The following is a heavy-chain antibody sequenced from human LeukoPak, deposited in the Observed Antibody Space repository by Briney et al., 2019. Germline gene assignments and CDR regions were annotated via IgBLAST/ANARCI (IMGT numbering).Heavy chain of an antibody. CDR1: GYTLPELS. J-gene: IGHJ6*04. CDR3: ATNVIAAAGSDYYYYGMDV. D-gene: IGHD6-13*01. Sequence: ASVKVSCQVSGYTLPELSMHWVRQAPGKGLEWMGGFDPEDGETIYAQKFQGRVTMTEDTSTDTAYMELSSPRSEDTAVYYCATNVIAAAGSDYYYYGMDVRGKGTTVTVSS. V-gene: IGHV1-24*01. CDR2: FDPEDGET.